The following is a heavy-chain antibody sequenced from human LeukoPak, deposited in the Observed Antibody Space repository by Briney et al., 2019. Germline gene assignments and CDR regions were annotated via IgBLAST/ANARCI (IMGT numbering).Heavy chain of an antibody. D-gene: IGHD3-10*01. V-gene: IGHV3-48*01. CDR2: ISSSSSTI. CDR3: ARNYYGSGSYFWLDAFDI. J-gene: IGHJ3*02. Sequence: PGGSLRLSCAASGFTFSSYSMNWVRQAPGKGLEWVSYISSSSSTIFYADSVKGRFTISRDNAKNSLYLQMNSLRAEDTAVYYCARNYYGSGSYFWLDAFDIWGQGTMVTVSS. CDR1: GFTFSSYS.